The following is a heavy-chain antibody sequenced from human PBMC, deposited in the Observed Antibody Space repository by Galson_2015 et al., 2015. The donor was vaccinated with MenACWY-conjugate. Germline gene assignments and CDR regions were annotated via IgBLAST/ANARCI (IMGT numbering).Heavy chain of an antibody. CDR1: GVSFTSYY. Sequence: SETLSLTCRVSGVSFTSYYWTWIRQSPGKGLEWIGYMNHRGTSNYNPSLKSRATVSVDTSKSQFSLKLSSVTAADTAVYYCAGLFMGFWTNRSCFGWFDPW. CDR2: MNHRGTS. V-gene: IGHV4-59*01. J-gene: IGHJ5*02. D-gene: IGHD3/OR15-3a*01. CDR3: AGLFMGFWTNRSCFGWFDP.